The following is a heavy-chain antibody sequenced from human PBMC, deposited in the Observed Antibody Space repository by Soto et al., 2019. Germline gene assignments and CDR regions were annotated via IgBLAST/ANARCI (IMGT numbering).Heavy chain of an antibody. D-gene: IGHD4-4*01. CDR3: ARDGYSNYDFDY. Sequence: GGSLRLSCAASGFTFSSYGMHWVRQAPGKGLEWVAVIWYDGSNKYYADSVKGRFTISRDNSKNTLYLQMNSLRAEDTAVYYCARDGYSNYDFDYWGQGTLVTVSS. V-gene: IGHV3-33*01. CDR1: GFTFSSYG. CDR2: IWYDGSNK. J-gene: IGHJ4*02.